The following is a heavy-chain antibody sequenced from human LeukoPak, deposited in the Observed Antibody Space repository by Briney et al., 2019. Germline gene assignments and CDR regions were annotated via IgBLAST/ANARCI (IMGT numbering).Heavy chain of an antibody. J-gene: IGHJ4*02. CDR3: ANAYHCSSTSCYEGGTSFDY. V-gene: IGHV3-30*18. D-gene: IGHD2-2*01. CDR2: MSYDGSNK. Sequence: PAESLCLSCAASGFTFSSYGMHWVRQAQGQGLDWVGVMSYDGSNKYYADSVKGRFTISRDNSKNTLYLQMNSLRAEDTAVYYCANAYHCSSTSCYEGGTSFDYWGQGTLVTVSS. CDR1: GFTFSSYG.